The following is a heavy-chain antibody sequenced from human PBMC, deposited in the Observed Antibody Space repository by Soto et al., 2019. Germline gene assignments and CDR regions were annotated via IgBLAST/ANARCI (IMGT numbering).Heavy chain of an antibody. CDR3: ARAIKWFGELSHRTYNWFDP. D-gene: IGHD3-10*01. J-gene: IGHJ5*02. Sequence: QVQLQESGPGLVKPSQTLSLTCTVSGGSISSGGYYWSWIRQHPGKGLEWIGYIYYSGSTYYNPSLKSRVTISVDTSKNQFSLKLSSVTAADTAVYYCARAIKWFGELSHRTYNWFDPWGQGTLVTVSS. CDR1: GGSISSGGYY. CDR2: IYYSGST. V-gene: IGHV4-31*03.